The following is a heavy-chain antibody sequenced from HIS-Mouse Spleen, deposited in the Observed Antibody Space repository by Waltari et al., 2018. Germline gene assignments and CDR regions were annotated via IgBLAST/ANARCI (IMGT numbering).Heavy chain of an antibody. CDR2: ISYDGSNK. V-gene: IGHV3-30-3*01. Sequence: QVQLVESGGGVVQPGRSLRLSCAASGFTFSSYAMHWVRQAPGKGLEWVAVISYDGSNKYYADSVKGRFTISRDNSKNTLYLQMNSLRAEDTAVYYCARAPSVTCSGGSCPVDYWGQGTLVTVSS. CDR3: ARAPSVTCSGGSCPVDY. CDR1: GFTFSSYA. J-gene: IGHJ4*02. D-gene: IGHD2-15*01.